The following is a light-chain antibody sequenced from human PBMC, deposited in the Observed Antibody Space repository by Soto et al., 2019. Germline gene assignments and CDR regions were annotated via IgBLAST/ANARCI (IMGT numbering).Light chain of an antibody. J-gene: IGKJ4*01. CDR2: GAS. CDR1: HSISSGY. V-gene: IGKV3-20*01. Sequence: EIVLTQSPGTLSLSPGEIATLYFSASHSISSGYLGWYQQKPGQAPGLLIYGASNRATGIPDRFSGSGSGTDFTLIISRLEPEDFAVYYCQQYGSSPRTFGGGTKVDI. CDR3: QQYGSSPRT.